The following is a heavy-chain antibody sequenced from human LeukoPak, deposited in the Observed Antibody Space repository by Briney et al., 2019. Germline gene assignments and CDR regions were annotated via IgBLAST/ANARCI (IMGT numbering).Heavy chain of an antibody. CDR2: ISFYSGKE. CDR3: ARHQAHAVAGMGY. D-gene: IGHD6-19*01. Sequence: WASVKVSCKASGYSFTTYDINRVRQAPGQGLEWMGWISFYSGKEKYAEKFQGRVTMTTDTSTNTAYMELRTLRSDDTAVYYCARHQAHAVAGMGYWGQGTLVIVSS. V-gene: IGHV1-18*01. J-gene: IGHJ4*02. CDR1: GYSFTTYD.